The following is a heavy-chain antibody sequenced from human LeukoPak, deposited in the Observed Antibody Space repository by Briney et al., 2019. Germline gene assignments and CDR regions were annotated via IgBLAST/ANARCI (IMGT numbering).Heavy chain of an antibody. D-gene: IGHD3-22*01. CDR3: ARDFGDSSGYYYALDY. CDR2: IKQDGSEK. CDR1: GFTFSSYW. Sequence: GGSLRLSCAASGFTFSSYWMSWVRQAPGKGLEWVANIKQDGSEKYYVDSVKGRFTISRDNAKNSLYLQMNSLRAEDTAVYYCARDFGDSSGYYYALDYWGQGTLVTVSS. V-gene: IGHV3-7*04. J-gene: IGHJ4*02.